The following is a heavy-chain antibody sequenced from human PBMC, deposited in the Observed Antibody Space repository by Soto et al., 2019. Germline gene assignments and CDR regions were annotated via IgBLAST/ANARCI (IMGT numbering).Heavy chain of an antibody. CDR1: GFSFSNYG. J-gene: IGHJ3*01. Sequence: QVHLVESGGGVVQPGRSLRLSCEGSGFSFSNYGIHWVRQAPGKGLEGAAVISHDGNSHHLADSVRGRFTISRDNSKNTVFLHVTILRREDSAVYHCVKAQERSAQYFAVVITAFDFWGQGTMVTVSS. V-gene: IGHV3-30*18. CDR2: ISHDGNSH. D-gene: IGHD3-22*01. CDR3: VKAQERSAQYFAVVITAFDF.